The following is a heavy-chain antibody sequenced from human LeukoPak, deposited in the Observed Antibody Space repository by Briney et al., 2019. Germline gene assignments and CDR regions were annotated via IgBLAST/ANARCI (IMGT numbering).Heavy chain of an antibody. D-gene: IGHD3-22*01. CDR2: INHSGST. CDR1: GFTFSNAW. CDR3: ARKFRGYYDSTRRYYFDY. J-gene: IGHJ4*02. V-gene: IGHV4-34*01. Sequence: GSLRLSCAASGFTFSNAWMSWIRQPPGKGLEWIGEINHSGSTNYNPSLKSRVTISVDTSKNQFSLKLSSVTAADTAVYYCARKFRGYYDSTRRYYFDYWGQGTLVTVSS.